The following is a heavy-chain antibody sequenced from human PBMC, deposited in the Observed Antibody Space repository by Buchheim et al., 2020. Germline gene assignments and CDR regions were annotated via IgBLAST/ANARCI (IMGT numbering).Heavy chain of an antibody. CDR3: AKEGSLGYCTNGVCYGYDY. J-gene: IGHJ4*02. Sequence: QVQLVESGGGVVQPGRSLRLSCAASGFTFSSYGMHWVRQAPGKGLEWVAVISYDGSNKYYADSVKGRFTISRDNSKNTLYLQMNSLRAEDTAVYYCAKEGSLGYCTNGVCYGYDYWGQGTL. CDR1: GFTFSSYG. V-gene: IGHV3-30*18. D-gene: IGHD2-8*01. CDR2: ISYDGSNK.